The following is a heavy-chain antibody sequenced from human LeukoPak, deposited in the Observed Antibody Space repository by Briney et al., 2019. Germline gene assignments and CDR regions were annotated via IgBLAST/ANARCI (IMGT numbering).Heavy chain of an antibody. CDR1: GGSISSYY. J-gene: IGHJ5*02. V-gene: IGHV4-59*01. CDR2: IYYSGST. Sequence: SETLSLTCTVSGGSISSYYWSWIRQPPGKGVEWIGYIYYSGSTNYNPSLKSRVTISVDTSKNQFSLKLSSVTAADTAVYYCARMRGYSYDPWGQGILVTVSS. CDR3: ARMRGYSYDP. D-gene: IGHD5-18*01.